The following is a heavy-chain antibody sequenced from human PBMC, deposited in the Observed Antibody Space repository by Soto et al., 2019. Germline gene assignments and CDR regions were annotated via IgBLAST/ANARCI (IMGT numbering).Heavy chain of an antibody. D-gene: IGHD4-17*01. Sequence: QITLKESGPTLVKPTQTLTLTCTFSGFSLSTSGVGVGWIRQPPGKALEWLALIYWYDDKRYSPSLKSRLTITKDTYKNQVVLTMTNMDPVDTATYYCGHRGDYGDDALFFDIWGQGTMVTVSS. CDR1: GFSLSTSGVG. V-gene: IGHV2-5*01. J-gene: IGHJ3*02. CDR2: IYWYDDK. CDR3: GHRGDYGDDALFFDI.